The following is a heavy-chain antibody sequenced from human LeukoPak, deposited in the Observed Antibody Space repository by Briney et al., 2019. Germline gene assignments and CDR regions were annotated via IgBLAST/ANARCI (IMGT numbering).Heavy chain of an antibody. CDR2: INSDGSST. Sequence: GGSLRLSSAASGFTFSSYWMHWVRQAPGKGLVWVSRINSDGSSTSYADSVKGRFTISRDNDKNTLYLQMNSLRAEDTAVYYCAREKYQLPPTHWFDPWGQGTLVTVSS. CDR3: AREKYQLPPTHWFDP. CDR1: GFTFSSYW. V-gene: IGHV3-74*01. D-gene: IGHD2-2*01. J-gene: IGHJ5*02.